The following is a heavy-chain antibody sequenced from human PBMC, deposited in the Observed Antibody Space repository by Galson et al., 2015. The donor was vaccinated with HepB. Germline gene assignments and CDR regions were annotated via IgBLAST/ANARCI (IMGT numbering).Heavy chain of an antibody. CDR1: GFTFSSYA. J-gene: IGHJ4*02. V-gene: IGHV3-48*02. CDR3: ARVGGSRNPEVDY. CDR2: ISSSSSTI. Sequence: SLRLSCAASGFTFSSYAMSWVRQAPGKGLEWVSYISSSSSTIYYADSVKGRFTISRDNAKNSLYLQMNSLRDEDTAVYFCARVGGSRNPEVDYWGQGTLVTVSS. D-gene: IGHD3-10*01.